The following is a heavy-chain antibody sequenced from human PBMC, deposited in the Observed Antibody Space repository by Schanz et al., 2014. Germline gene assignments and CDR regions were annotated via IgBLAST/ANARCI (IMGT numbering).Heavy chain of an antibody. CDR3: ARVRIATYHYSSPGAFDI. D-gene: IGHD6-19*01. J-gene: IGHJ3*02. Sequence: QLMQSGSEVRKPGASVKVSCKTSGYIFGSHGMTWVRQAPGQGPELMGWINAHTGNTQYAQKFQGRVNMTRNTVTTTVHLELTMLRTDDTAIYYGARVRIATYHYSSPGAFDIWGQGTRVTVSS. V-gene: IGHV1-18*01. CDR1: GYIFGSHG. CDR2: INAHTGNT.